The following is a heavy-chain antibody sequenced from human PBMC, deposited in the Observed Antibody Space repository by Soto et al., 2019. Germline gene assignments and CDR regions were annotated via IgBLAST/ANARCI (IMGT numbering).Heavy chain of an antibody. CDR3: AREESSAWSIDY. CDR2: IFHSGHT. J-gene: IGHJ4*02. CDR1: GGSMTSGDYY. Sequence: QVQLQESGPGLVKPSQTLSLTCTVSGGSMTSGDYYWSWIRQPPGKGLEWIGYIFHSGHTYYNPCLKSLVSISVETSKNQFSLKLSSVTGADTAVYYCAREESSAWSIDYWGQGTLVTVSS. D-gene: IGHD3-22*01. V-gene: IGHV4-30-4*01.